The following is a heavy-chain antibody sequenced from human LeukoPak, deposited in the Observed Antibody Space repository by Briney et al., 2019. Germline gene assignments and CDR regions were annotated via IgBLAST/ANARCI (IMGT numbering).Heavy chain of an antibody. CDR3: VRTYYYDSSGIFDY. CDR2: IYYSGST. Sequence: SETLSLTCTVSGGSISSYYWSWIRQPPGKGLEWIGYIYYSGSTNYNPSLKSRVTISVDTSKNQFSLKLSSVTAADTAVYYCVRTYYYDSSGIFDYWGQGTLVTVSS. V-gene: IGHV4-59*01. J-gene: IGHJ4*02. D-gene: IGHD3-22*01. CDR1: GGSISSYY.